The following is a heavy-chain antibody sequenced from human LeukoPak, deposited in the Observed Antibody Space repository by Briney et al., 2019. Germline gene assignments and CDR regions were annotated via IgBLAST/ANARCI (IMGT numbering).Heavy chain of an antibody. Sequence: SETLSLTCSVSGYSIRSGYHWGWIRQPPGKGLEWIGAIHHSGSTYYNPSLRSRVTISIDTSRNQFPLKLSSVTAADTAVYYCARVNWINDYWGQGTLVTVSS. V-gene: IGHV4-38-2*02. CDR3: ARVNWINDY. CDR2: IHHSGST. D-gene: IGHD1-20*01. J-gene: IGHJ4*02. CDR1: GYSIRSGYH.